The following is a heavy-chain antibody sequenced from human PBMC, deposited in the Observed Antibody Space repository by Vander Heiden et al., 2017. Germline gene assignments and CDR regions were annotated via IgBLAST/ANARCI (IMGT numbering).Heavy chain of an antibody. Sequence: QVHLVESGGGVVQSGRSLRLSCTASGFTFSNYGMHWVRQAPGKGLEWVAVIWYDGSNKYYADSVKDRFTISRDNSKNTLYLQMNTLRVEDTAVYYCARDSGSYHLGYFDYWGQGTLVTVSS. CDR2: IWYDGSNK. J-gene: IGHJ4*02. CDR3: ARDSGSYHLGYFDY. D-gene: IGHD1-26*01. CDR1: GFTFSNYG. V-gene: IGHV3-33*01.